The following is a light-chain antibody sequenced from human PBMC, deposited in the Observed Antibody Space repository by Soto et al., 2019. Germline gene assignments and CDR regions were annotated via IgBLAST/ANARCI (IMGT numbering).Light chain of an antibody. CDR3: HQYNNWSPWT. Sequence: EIVMTQSPATLSVSPGERATLSCRASQSVSSNLAWYQQKPGQAPRLLIYGASTRATGIPARFSGSGSGTEFTLTISSLPSEDFAVYYCHQYNNWSPWTFGQGTKVEIK. CDR2: GAS. CDR1: QSVSSN. V-gene: IGKV3-15*01. J-gene: IGKJ1*01.